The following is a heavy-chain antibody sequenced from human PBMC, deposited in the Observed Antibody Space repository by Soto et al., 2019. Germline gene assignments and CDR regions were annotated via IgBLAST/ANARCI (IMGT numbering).Heavy chain of an antibody. V-gene: IGHV1-69*12. D-gene: IGHD3-22*01. CDR1: GGSLSNYG. CDR2: IIPVFGTP. Sequence: QVQMVQSGAEVKKTGSSVKVSCKASGGSLSNYGISWVRQAPGQGLEWMGAIIPVFGTPNYAQKFQDRVTITADESTTTVYMAVRSLTSEDKAVYDCARGDATKIVVTTYYAMDVWGQGTTVTVSS. CDR3: ARGDATKIVVTTYYAMDV. J-gene: IGHJ6*02.